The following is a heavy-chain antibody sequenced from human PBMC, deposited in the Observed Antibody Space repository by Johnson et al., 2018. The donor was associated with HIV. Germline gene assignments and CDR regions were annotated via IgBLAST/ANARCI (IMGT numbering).Heavy chain of an antibody. CDR2: ISSSGSTI. Sequence: QVQLVESGGGVVQPGRSLRLSCAASGFTVSSNYMSWVRQAPGKGLEWVSYISSSGSTIYYADSVKGRFTISRDNAKNSLYLQVNSLRAEDTAVYYCARDDRIVGASMGAFDIWGQGTMVTVSS. CDR1: GFTVSSNY. CDR3: ARDDRIVGASMGAFDI. V-gene: IGHV3-11*04. D-gene: IGHD1-26*01. J-gene: IGHJ3*02.